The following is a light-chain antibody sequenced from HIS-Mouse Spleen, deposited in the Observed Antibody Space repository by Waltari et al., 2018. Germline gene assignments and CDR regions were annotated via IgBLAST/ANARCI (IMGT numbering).Light chain of an antibody. CDR1: QGISSY. CDR3: QQYDNLHRLT. Sequence: AIRMTQSPSSLSASTGDRVTITCRASQGISSYLAWYQQKPGKAPKLLIYAASTLQSGVPSRFSGSGSGTDFTFTISSLQPEDIATYYCQQYDNLHRLTFGPGTKVDIK. J-gene: IGKJ3*01. V-gene: IGKV1-8*01. CDR2: AAS.